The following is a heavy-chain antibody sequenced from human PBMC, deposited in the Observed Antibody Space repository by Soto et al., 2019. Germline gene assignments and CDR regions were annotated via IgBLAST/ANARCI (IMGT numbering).Heavy chain of an antibody. V-gene: IGHV3-23*01. Sequence: PGGSLRLSCAASGFTFSSYAMSWVRQAPWKGLEWVSAISGSSGKTYYADSVKGRFTISRDNSKNTLYLQMNSLRAEDTAVYYCAKVITARLSYYYGMDVWGQGTTVTVSS. J-gene: IGHJ6*02. CDR1: GFTFSSYA. CDR2: ISGSSGKT. CDR3: AKVITARLSYYYGMDV. D-gene: IGHD6-6*01.